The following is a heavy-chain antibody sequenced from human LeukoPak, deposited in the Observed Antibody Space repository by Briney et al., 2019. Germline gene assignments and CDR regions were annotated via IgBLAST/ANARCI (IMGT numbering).Heavy chain of an antibody. CDR3: ARGFRVATIDWFDP. Sequence: AGGSLRLSCAASGFTFSSYGMHWVRQAPGKGLEWVAVISYDGSNQYYADSVKGRFTISRDNSKNTLYLQMKSLRTEDTAVYYCARGFRVATIDWFDPWGQGTLVTVSS. V-gene: IGHV3-30*03. D-gene: IGHD5-12*01. CDR1: GFTFSSYG. J-gene: IGHJ5*02. CDR2: ISYDGSNQ.